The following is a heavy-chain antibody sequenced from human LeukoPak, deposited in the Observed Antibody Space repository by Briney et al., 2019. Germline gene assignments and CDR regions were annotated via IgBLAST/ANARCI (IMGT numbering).Heavy chain of an antibody. CDR1: GGSISSSSYY. Sequence: SETLSLTCTVSGGSISSSSYYWGWLRQPPGKGLEWIGYIYHSGSTYYNPSLKSRVTISVDRSKNQFSLKLSSVTAADTAVYYCARKRNAPKADDAFDIWGQGTMVTVSS. V-gene: IGHV4-39*07. J-gene: IGHJ3*02. D-gene: IGHD1-1*01. CDR3: ARKRNAPKADDAFDI. CDR2: IYHSGST.